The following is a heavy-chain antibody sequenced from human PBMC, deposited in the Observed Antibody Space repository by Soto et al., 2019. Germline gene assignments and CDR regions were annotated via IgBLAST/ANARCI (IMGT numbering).Heavy chain of an antibody. CDR3: ARGSCGGSCYPYYYYYGMYV. CDR2: ISAYNGNT. CDR1: GYTFTSYG. J-gene: IGHJ6*02. D-gene: IGHD2-15*01. Sequence: ASVKVSCKASGYTFTSYGISWVRQAPGQGLEWMGWISAYNGNTNYAQKLQGRVTMPTDTSTSTAYMELRSLRSDDTAVYYCARGSCGGSCYPYYYYYGMYVWGQGTTVTVSS. V-gene: IGHV1-18*04.